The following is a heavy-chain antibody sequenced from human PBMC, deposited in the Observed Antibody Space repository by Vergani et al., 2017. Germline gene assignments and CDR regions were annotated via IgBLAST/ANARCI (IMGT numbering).Heavy chain of an antibody. CDR3: AKMGLRYFDWLLGY. CDR1: GFTFSSYG. V-gene: IGHV3-33*06. D-gene: IGHD3-9*01. CDR2: IWYDGSNK. Sequence: QVQLVESGGGVVQPGRSLRLSCAASGFTFSSYGMHWVRQAPGKGLEWVAVIWYDGSNKYYADSVKGRFTISRDNSKNTLYLQMNSLRAEDTAVYYCAKMGLRYFDWLLGYWGQGTLVTVSS. J-gene: IGHJ4*02.